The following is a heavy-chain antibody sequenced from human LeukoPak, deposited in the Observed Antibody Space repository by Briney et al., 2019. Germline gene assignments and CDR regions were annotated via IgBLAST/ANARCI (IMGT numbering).Heavy chain of an antibody. D-gene: IGHD2/OR15-2a*01. V-gene: IGHV4-30-4*01. Sequence: SETLSLTCTVSGGSISSGDYYWSWFRQPPGKGLEWIGYIYYSGSTYYNPSLKSRVTISVDTSKNQFSLKLSSVTAADTAVYYCARVFYDYYFDYWGQGTLVTVSS. CDR3: ARVFYDYYFDY. CDR1: GGSISSGDYY. J-gene: IGHJ4*02. CDR2: IYYSGST.